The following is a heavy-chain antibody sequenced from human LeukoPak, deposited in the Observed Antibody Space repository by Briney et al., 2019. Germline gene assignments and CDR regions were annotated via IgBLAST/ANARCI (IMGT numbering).Heavy chain of an antibody. CDR1: GFTFSSYA. D-gene: IGHD3-10*01. V-gene: IGHV3-23*01. CDR3: ATHGSGSYYNAPDY. CDR2: ISGSGDST. Sequence: GGSLRLSCAASGFTFSSYAMSWVRQAPGKGLEWVSVISGSGDSTHYADSVKGRFTISRDNSKTTLYVQMNSLKAEDTAVYYCATHGSGSYYNAPDYWGQGTLVTVSS. J-gene: IGHJ4*02.